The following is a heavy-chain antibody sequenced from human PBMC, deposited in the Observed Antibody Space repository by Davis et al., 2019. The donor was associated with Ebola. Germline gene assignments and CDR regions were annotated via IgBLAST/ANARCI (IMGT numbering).Heavy chain of an antibody. Sequence: GESLKISCAASGFTFSSYGMHWVRQAPGKGLEWVAVISYDGSNKYYADSVKGRFTISRDNSKNTLYLQMNSLRDEDTAVYYCARDGVTPFDYWGQGTLVTVSS. CDR3: ARDGVTPFDY. CDR2: ISYDGSNK. CDR1: GFTFSSYG. V-gene: IGHV3-30*03. J-gene: IGHJ4*02. D-gene: IGHD3-10*01.